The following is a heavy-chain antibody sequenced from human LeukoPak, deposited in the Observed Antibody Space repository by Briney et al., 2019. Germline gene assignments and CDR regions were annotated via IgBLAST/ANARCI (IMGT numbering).Heavy chain of an antibody. D-gene: IGHD5-18*01. V-gene: IGHV4-34*01. CDR1: GGSISSYY. Sequence: SETLSLTCTVSGGSISSYYWSWIRQPPGKGLEWIGEINHSGSTNYNPSLKSRVTISADKSKNQFSLKSTSVTAADTAVYYCARRVFTAINYFDYWGQGTLVTVSS. CDR3: ARRVFTAINYFDY. J-gene: IGHJ4*02. CDR2: INHSGST.